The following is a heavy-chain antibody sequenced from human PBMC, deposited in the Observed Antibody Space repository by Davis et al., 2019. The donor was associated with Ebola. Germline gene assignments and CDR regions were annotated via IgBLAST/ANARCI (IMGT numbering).Heavy chain of an antibody. CDR1: GFTFSSYW. D-gene: IGHD6-13*01. J-gene: IGHJ4*02. Sequence: GESLKIPCAASGFTFSSYWMSWVRQAPGKGLEWVANIKQDGSEKYYVDSVKGRFTISRDNAKNTLYLQMNSLRAEDTAVYYCARGAAPGYSSSGLGDYWGQGTLVTVSS. V-gene: IGHV3-7*01. CDR2: IKQDGSEK. CDR3: ARGAAPGYSSSGLGDY.